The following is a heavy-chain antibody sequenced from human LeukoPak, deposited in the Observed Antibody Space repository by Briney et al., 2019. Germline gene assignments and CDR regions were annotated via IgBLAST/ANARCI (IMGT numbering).Heavy chain of an antibody. CDR3: ARDLVTVTKGFDI. Sequence: SETLSLTCAVSDDSFSSHYWTWIRQPPGKGLEWIGYISYIGRTNYNPSLKSRVTISIDTSKNQFSLKLTSVTAADTAVYYCARDLVTVTKGFDIWGQGTMVSASS. CDR2: ISYIGRT. D-gene: IGHD4-17*01. J-gene: IGHJ3*02. CDR1: DDSFSSHY. V-gene: IGHV4-59*11.